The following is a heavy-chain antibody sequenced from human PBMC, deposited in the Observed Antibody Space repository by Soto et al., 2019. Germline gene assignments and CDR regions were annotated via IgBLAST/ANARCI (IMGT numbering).Heavy chain of an antibody. CDR2: IYPSGTS. J-gene: IGHJ4*02. V-gene: IGHV4-30-2*06. D-gene: IGHD5-12*01. CDR3: ARTAHAGYTSD. Sequence: SETLSLTCAVSGDSISGGGFSWNWIRQSPGKGLEWIGYIYPSGTSYYNPSLNSRVTISVDTSKNQLSLRVSSMTAADAAVYYCARTAHAGYTSDWGQGIPVTVSS. CDR1: GDSISGGGFS.